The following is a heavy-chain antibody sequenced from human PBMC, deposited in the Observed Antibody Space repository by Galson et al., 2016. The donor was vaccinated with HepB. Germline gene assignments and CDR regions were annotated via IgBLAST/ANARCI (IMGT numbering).Heavy chain of an antibody. CDR2: INNDGSDT. J-gene: IGHJ4*02. CDR1: GFTFSNYW. Sequence: SLRLSCAASGFTFSNYWIHWVRQAPGKGLVWVSRINNDGSDTASADSVKGRFTLSRDNAKNTLYMQMNRLRAEDTALYYCVRDGSVAREDYWGQGTLVTVSS. V-gene: IGHV3-74*01. D-gene: IGHD2-15*01. CDR3: VRDGSVAREDY.